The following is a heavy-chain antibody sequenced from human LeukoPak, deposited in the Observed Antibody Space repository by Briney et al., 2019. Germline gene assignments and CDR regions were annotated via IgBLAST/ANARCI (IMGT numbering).Heavy chain of an antibody. J-gene: IGHJ5*02. D-gene: IGHD6-13*01. Sequence: PGGSLRLSCAASGFTFTNYWMHWVRQAPGKGLEWVSYISSSGSTIYYADSVKGRFTISRDNAKNSLYLQMNSLRAEDTAVYYCARGEDSSSWHAANWFDPWGQGTLVTVSS. CDR2: ISSSGSTI. CDR1: GFTFTNYW. V-gene: IGHV3-48*04. CDR3: ARGEDSSSWHAANWFDP.